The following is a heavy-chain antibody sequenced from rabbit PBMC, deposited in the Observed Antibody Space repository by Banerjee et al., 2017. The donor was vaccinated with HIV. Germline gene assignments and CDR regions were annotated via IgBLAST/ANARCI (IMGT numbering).Heavy chain of an antibody. CDR1: GFSFSSSNC. D-gene: IGHD6-1*01. V-gene: IGHV1S40*01. J-gene: IGHJ4*01. CDR3: ARDYAGYAGYGYGLNL. CDR2: IYTGDGAT. Sequence: QSLEESGGDLVKPGASLTLTCTASGFSFSSSNCMCWIRQAPGKGLEWIACIYTGDGATYYASWAKGRFTISKTSSTTVTLQMTSLTAADTATYFCARDYAGYAGYGYGLNLWGPGTLVTVS.